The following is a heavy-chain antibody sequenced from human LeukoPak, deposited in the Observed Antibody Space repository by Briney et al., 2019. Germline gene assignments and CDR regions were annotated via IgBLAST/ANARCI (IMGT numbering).Heavy chain of an antibody. CDR2: IYYTGST. J-gene: IGHJ6*02. Sequence: PSETLSLTCTVSDGSISSSSYYWAWIRQPPGKGLEIIGNIYYTGSTYYNTSLKSRVTIFVDTPKNQFSLNLSSVTAADTAVYYCAGWPAAGTGHYYYGMDVWGQGTTVTVSS. CDR1: DGSISSSSYY. CDR3: AGWPAAGTGHYYYGMDV. V-gene: IGHV4-39*01. D-gene: IGHD6-13*01.